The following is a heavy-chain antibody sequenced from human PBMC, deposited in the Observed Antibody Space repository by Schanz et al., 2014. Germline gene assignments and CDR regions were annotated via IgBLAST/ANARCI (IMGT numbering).Heavy chain of an antibody. CDR3: ANSMVRGVRMSDNWFGP. Sequence: QVLLQESGPGVVKPSGTLSLTCAVSGGSIISSTWWGWVRQPPGKGLEWIGEIYHNGDTSFNPSLNRRAPMSVEKPKNQFFLKLTSLTAADTAVYYCANSMVRGVRMSDNWFGPWGQGTLVSVSS. D-gene: IGHD3-10*01. CDR2: IYHNGDT. CDR1: GGSIISSTW. J-gene: IGHJ5*02. V-gene: IGHV4-4*02.